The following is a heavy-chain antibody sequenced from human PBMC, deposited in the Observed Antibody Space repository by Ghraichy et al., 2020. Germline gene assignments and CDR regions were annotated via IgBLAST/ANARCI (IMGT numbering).Heavy chain of an antibody. CDR1: GYTFTSYG. CDR2: ISAYNGNT. V-gene: IGHV1-18*04. J-gene: IGHJ6*02. D-gene: IGHD6-13*01. CDR3: ASCRDSSSWYVCYYGMDV. Sequence: ASVKVSCKASGYTFTSYGISWVRQAPGQGLEWMGWISAYNGNTNYAQKLQGRVTMTTDTSTSTAYMELRSLRSDDTAVYYCASCRDSSSWYVCYYGMDVWGQGTTVTVSS.